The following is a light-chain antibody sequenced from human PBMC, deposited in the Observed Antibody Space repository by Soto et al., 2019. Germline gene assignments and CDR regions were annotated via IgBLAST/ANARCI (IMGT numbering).Light chain of an antibody. CDR2: PAS. CDR3: QQVNVYPNT. V-gene: IGKV1-9*01. Sequence: DIQLTQAPSFLSASVGDRVTIACRASQGIKSYLAWYQQKPGKDPKLLIYPASTLESGVPSRFSGSGSGTEFTLTISSLQPEDFATYHFQQVNVYPNTFGQGTRLEIK. CDR1: QGIKSY. J-gene: IGKJ5*01.